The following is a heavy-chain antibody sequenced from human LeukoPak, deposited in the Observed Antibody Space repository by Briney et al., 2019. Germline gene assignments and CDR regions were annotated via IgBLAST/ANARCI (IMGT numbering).Heavy chain of an antibody. J-gene: IGHJ4*02. CDR3: ARAHRDYYDSSGYSDFDY. CDR1: GGTFSSYA. V-gene: IGHV1-69*05. Sequence: SVKVSCKASGGTFSSYAISWVRQAPGQGLEWMGRIIPIFGTANYAQKFQGRVTITTDESTSTAYMELSSLRSKDTAVYYCARAHRDYYDSSGYSDFDYWGQGTLVTVSS. D-gene: IGHD3-22*01. CDR2: IIPIFGTA.